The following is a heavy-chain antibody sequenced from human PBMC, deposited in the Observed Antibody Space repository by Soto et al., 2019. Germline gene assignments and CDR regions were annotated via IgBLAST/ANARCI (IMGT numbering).Heavy chain of an antibody. CDR2: IKKDGSEK. D-gene: IGHD3-10*01. CDR3: AREGAYYYGPGSYADFDY. CDR1: TFTFSDYW. J-gene: IGHJ4*02. Sequence: LRLSCAASTFTFSDYWMSWVRHAPGKGLEWVANIKKDGSEKYYVDSVKGRFTISRDNAKNSLYLRMNSLRAEDTAVYYCAREGAYYYGPGSYADFDYWGQGTLVTVS. V-gene: IGHV3-7*01.